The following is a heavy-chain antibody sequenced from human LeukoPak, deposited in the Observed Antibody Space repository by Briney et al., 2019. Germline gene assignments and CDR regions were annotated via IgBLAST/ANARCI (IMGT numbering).Heavy chain of an antibody. CDR1: GFTFSSYG. CDR3: AKEENDYYDSHVY. J-gene: IGHJ4*02. Sequence: PGGSLRLSCAASGFTFSSYGMEWVRQAPGKGLEWVAFIRYDGSNKYYADSVKGRFTISRDNSKNTLYLQMNSLRAEDTAVYYCAKEENDYYDSHVYWGQGTLVTVSS. V-gene: IGHV3-30*02. D-gene: IGHD3-22*01. CDR2: IRYDGSNK.